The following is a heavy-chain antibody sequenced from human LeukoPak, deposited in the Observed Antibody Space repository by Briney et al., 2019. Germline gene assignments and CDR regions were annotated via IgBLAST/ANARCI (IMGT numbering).Heavy chain of an antibody. D-gene: IGHD1-14*01. CDR1: GFTFTTYW. CDR3: AREGPERAFDI. V-gene: IGHV3-74*01. CDR2: IKGDEMTT. J-gene: IGHJ3*02. Sequence: GGSLRLSCAASGFTFTTYWMHWVRQAPGKGLEWVSRIKGDEMTTNYADSVEGRFTISRDNAKNTVYLEINSLRAEDTAVYYCAREGPERAFDIWGQGAMVTVSS.